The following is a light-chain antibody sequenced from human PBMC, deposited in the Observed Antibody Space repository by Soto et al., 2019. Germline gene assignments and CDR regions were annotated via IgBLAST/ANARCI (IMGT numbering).Light chain of an antibody. CDR3: SSYTSSSTLVV. J-gene: IGLJ2*01. Sequence: QSVLTQPASVSGSPGQSITISCTGTSSDVGGYKYVSWHQQHPGKAPKLMIYDVSNRPSGVSNRFSGSKSGNTASLTISGLQAEDEADYYCSSYTSSSTLVVFGGGTKVTVL. CDR1: SSDVGGYKY. V-gene: IGLV2-14*01. CDR2: DVS.